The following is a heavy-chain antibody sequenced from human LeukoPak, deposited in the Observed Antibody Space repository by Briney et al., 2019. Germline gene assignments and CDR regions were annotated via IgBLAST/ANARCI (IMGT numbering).Heavy chain of an antibody. D-gene: IGHD1-26*01. Sequence: GRSLRLSCAASGFTFSSYGMHWVRQAPGKGLEWVGHIKSKTVGGTTDYAAPVKGRFTISRDNSKNTLYLQMNSLRAEDTAVYYCAKDLSGSGSPFGDYWGQGTLVTVSS. CDR2: IKSKTVGGTT. CDR1: GFTFSSYG. CDR3: AKDLSGSGSPFGDY. J-gene: IGHJ4*02. V-gene: IGHV3-15*01.